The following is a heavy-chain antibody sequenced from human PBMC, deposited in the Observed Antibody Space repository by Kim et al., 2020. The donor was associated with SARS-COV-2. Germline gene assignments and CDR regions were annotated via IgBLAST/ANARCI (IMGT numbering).Heavy chain of an antibody. Sequence: GGSLRLSCAASGFPFRSYAMNWVRQSPAKGLEWVSSMTGRDGNTYYADSVKGRFTIFRDNSKNMLSLQMNFLRAEDTAVYYCARGALESCAGVTCYEFDSWGQGTLAT. CDR2: MTGRDGNT. V-gene: IGHV3-23*01. CDR1: GFPFRSYA. J-gene: IGHJ4*02. CDR3: ARGALESCAGVTCYEFDS. D-gene: IGHD2-21*01.